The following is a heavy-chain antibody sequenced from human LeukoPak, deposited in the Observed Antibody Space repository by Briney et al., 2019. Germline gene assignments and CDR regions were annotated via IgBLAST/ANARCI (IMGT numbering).Heavy chain of an antibody. J-gene: IGHJ4*02. Sequence: GGSLRLSCAASGFSFSSNSMNWVRQAPGKGLEWVAYIKQDRSEKHHVDSVTGRFAISRDNAKSSLHLQMNNLRVEDTAIYYCARGWGSDWGQGTLVAVSS. CDR2: IKQDRSEK. CDR3: ARGWGSD. CDR1: GFSFSSNS. V-gene: IGHV3-7*03. D-gene: IGHD3-16*01.